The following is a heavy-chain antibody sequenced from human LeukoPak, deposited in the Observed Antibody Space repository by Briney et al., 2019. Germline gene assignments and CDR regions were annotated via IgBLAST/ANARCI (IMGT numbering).Heavy chain of an antibody. CDR3: ARVSYYDSSGNRGAFDY. J-gene: IGHJ4*02. Sequence: SETLSLTCAVYGGSFSGYYWSWIRQPPGKGLEWIGEINHSGSTNYNPSLKSRVTISVDKSKNQFSLKLSSVTAADTAVYYCARVSYYDSSGNRGAFDYWGQGTPVTVSS. V-gene: IGHV4-34*01. CDR2: INHSGST. D-gene: IGHD3-22*01. CDR1: GGSFSGYY.